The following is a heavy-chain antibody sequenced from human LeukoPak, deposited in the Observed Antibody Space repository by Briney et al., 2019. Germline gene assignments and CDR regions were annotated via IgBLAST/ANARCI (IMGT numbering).Heavy chain of an antibody. CDR2: ILYSGTT. CDR3: ASLDAIRYCSSTSCNIGDHDAFDI. CDR1: DGSITSSSYY. J-gene: IGHJ3*02. Sequence: SETLSLTCTVSDGSITSSSYYWGWIRQPPGKGLEWIGNILYSGTTYHNPSLKSRVTISVDTSKNQFSLKLSSVTAADTAVYYCASLDAIRYCSSTSCNIGDHDAFDIWGQGTMVTVSS. V-gene: IGHV4-39*07. D-gene: IGHD2-2*02.